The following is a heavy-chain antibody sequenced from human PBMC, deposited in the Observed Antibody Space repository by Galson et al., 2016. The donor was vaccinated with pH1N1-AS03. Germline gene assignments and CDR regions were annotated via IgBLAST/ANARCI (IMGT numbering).Heavy chain of an antibody. Sequence: SVKVSCKASGYTFAYYYVHWVRQAPGQGLEWMGWINPSSGGIKFAQKFQGTVSMTTDTSTRTAYMELSRLRSDDTAVYYCARGGGSALDSWGQGTLVTVSS. CDR3: ARGGGSALDS. V-gene: IGHV1-2*02. D-gene: IGHD1-26*01. CDR2: INPSSGGI. CDR1: GYTFAYYY. J-gene: IGHJ4*02.